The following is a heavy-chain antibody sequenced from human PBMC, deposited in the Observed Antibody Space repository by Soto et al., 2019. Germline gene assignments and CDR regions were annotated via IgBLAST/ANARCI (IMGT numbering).Heavy chain of an antibody. CDR3: ARWGTIAVAATDAFDI. CDR2: IWYDGSNK. Sequence: WGSLRLSCAASGFTFSSYGMHWVRQAPGKGLEWVAVIWYDGSNKYYADSVKGRFTISRDNSKNTLYLQMNSLRAEDTAVYYCARWGTIAVAATDAFDIWGQGTMVTVSS. V-gene: IGHV3-33*01. CDR1: GFTFSSYG. D-gene: IGHD6-19*01. J-gene: IGHJ3*02.